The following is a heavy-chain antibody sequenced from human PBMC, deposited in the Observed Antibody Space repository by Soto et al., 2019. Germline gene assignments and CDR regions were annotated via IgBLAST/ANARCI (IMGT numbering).Heavy chain of an antibody. J-gene: IGHJ4*02. D-gene: IGHD6-19*01. CDR1: GGSFSGYY. CDR3: ARLSVAVAGLDY. CDR2: INHSGST. Sequence: QVQLQQWGAGLLKPSETLSLTCAVYGGSFSGYYWSWIRQPPGKGLEWIGEINHSGSTNYNPSLNRRVTISVDTSKNQFSLKLSSVTAADTAVYYCARLSVAVAGLDYWDQGTLVTVSS. V-gene: IGHV4-34*01.